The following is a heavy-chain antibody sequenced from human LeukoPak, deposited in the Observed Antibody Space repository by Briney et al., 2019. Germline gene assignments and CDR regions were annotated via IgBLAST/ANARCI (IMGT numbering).Heavy chain of an antibody. V-gene: IGHV3-23*01. D-gene: IGHD5-18*01. CDR1: GFTFSSYA. Sequence: GGALRLSCAASGFTFSSYAMSWVRQAPGKGLEWVAAINGSGGSTYYADPVKGRFTISRDNSKNTLYLQMTSLRAEDTAVYYCAKELWRGYSYDYWGQGTLVTVSS. CDR3: AKELWRGYSYDY. J-gene: IGHJ4*02. CDR2: INGSGGST.